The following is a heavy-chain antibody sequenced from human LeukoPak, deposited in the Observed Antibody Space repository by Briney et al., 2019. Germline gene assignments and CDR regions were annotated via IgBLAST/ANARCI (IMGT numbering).Heavy chain of an antibody. D-gene: IGHD3-22*01. CDR3: AKDLDESSGYRFDY. J-gene: IGHJ4*02. Sequence: GGSLRLSRAASGFTFSSYAMSWVRQAPGKGLEWVSAISGSGGSTYYADSVKGRFTISRDNSKNTLYLQMNSLRAEDTAVYYCAKDLDESSGYRFDYWGQGTLVTVSS. CDR1: GFTFSSYA. V-gene: IGHV3-23*01. CDR2: ISGSGGST.